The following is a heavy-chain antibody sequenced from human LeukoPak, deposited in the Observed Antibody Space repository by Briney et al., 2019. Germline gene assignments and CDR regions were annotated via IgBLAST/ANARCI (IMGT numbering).Heavy chain of an antibody. CDR2: ISWNSGSI. CDR1: GFTFDDYA. J-gene: IGHJ4*02. D-gene: IGHD5-18*01. CDR3: ARVQDTPMVLASYFDY. Sequence: GGSLRLSCAASGFTFDDYAMHWVRQAPGKGLEWVSGISWNSGSIGYADSVKGRFTISRDNAKNSLYLQMNSLRAEDTAVYYCARVQDTPMVLASYFDYWGQGTLVTVSS. V-gene: IGHV3-9*01.